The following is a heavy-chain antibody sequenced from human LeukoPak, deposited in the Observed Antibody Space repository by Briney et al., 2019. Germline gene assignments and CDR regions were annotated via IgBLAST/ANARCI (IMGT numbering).Heavy chain of an antibody. V-gene: IGHV4-59*01. CDR3: ARGPYYDFWSGSNWYFDL. CDR2: IYYSGGT. CDR1: GGSISGYY. J-gene: IGHJ2*01. D-gene: IGHD3-3*01. Sequence: PSETLSLTCTVSGGSISGYYWSWIRQPPGKELEWIGYIYYSGGTNYNPSLKSRVTISVDTSKNQFSLKLSSVTAADTAVYYCARGPYYDFWSGSNWYFDLWGRGTLVTVSS.